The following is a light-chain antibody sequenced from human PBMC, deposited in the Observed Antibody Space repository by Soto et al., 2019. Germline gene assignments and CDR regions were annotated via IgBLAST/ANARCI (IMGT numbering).Light chain of an antibody. V-gene: IGLV3-21*02. J-gene: IGLJ2*01. Sequence: SYELTQPPSVAVAPGQTARITCGGNNIGRKSVHWYQQKPGQAPVLVVYDDSDRPSGIPERFSGSNSGNTATLTISRVEAGDEADYYCQVCDSSSDHVVFGGGTKVTVL. CDR3: QVCDSSSDHVV. CDR2: DDS. CDR1: NIGRKS.